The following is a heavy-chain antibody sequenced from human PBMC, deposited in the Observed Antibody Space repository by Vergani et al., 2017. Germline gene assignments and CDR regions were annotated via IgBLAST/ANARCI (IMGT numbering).Heavy chain of an antibody. CDR3: ARGVWYDFWSGYYGGGTSYYYYYMDV. CDR1: GGTFSSYT. CDR2: IIPILGIA. D-gene: IGHD3-3*01. V-gene: IGHV1-69*02. Sequence: QVQLVQSGAEVKKPGSSVKVSCKASGGTFSSYTISWVRQAPGQGLEWMGRIIPILGIANYAQKFQGRVTITADKSTSTAYMELSSLRSEDTAVYYCARGVWYDFWSGYYGGGTSYYYYYMDVWGKGTTVTVSS. J-gene: IGHJ6*03.